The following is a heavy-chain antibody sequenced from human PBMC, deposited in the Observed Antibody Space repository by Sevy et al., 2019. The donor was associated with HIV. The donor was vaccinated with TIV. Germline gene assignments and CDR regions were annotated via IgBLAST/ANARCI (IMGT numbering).Heavy chain of an antibody. V-gene: IGHV3-53*01. CDR1: GFTVSRDY. D-gene: IGHD3-22*01. CDR3: ARGSYYYDSSGYGNEYFQH. J-gene: IGHJ1*01. Sequence: GGSLRLSCAASGFTVSRDYMSWVRQAPGKGLEWVSIIYSGVNIYYADSVKGRFTISRDNSKNTLYLQMDSLRAEDTAVYYCARGSYYYDSSGYGNEYFQHWGQGILVTVSS. CDR2: IYSGVNI.